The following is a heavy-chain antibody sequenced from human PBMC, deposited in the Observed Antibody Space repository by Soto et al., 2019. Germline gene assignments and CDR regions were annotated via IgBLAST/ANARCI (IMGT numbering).Heavy chain of an antibody. Sequence: GGSLRLSCAASGFTFSNAWMSWVRQAPGKGLEWVSAISGSGGSTYYADSVKGRFTISRDNSKNTLYLQMNSLRAEDTAVYYCAKDGSDDFWSGYYFDYWGQGTLVTVSS. D-gene: IGHD3-3*01. CDR1: GFTFSNAW. CDR3: AKDGSDDFWSGYYFDY. J-gene: IGHJ4*02. V-gene: IGHV3-23*01. CDR2: ISGSGGST.